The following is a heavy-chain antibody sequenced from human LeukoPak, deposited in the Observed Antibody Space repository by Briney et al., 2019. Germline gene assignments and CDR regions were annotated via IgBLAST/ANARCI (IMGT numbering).Heavy chain of an antibody. D-gene: IGHD4-17*01. Sequence: PSETLSLTCAVHGGSFSGYYWSWIRQPPGKGLEWIGEINHSGSTNYNPSLKSRVTISVDTSKNQFSLKLSSVTAADTAVYYCARRTTVTTRGDFDYWGQGTLVTVSS. V-gene: IGHV4-34*01. CDR3: ARRTTVTTRGDFDY. CDR2: INHSGST. J-gene: IGHJ4*02. CDR1: GGSFSGYY.